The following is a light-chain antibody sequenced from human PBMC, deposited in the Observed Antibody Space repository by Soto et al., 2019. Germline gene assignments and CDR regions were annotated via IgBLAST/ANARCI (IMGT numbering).Light chain of an antibody. CDR3: QQFNSYPLT. CDR1: QAINSA. CDR2: DAS. J-gene: IGKJ4*01. V-gene: IGKV1-13*02. Sequence: IQLTQSPSSLSASVGDKVTISCRASQAINSALAWCQQRPGKAPMVLIYDASILESGVPSRFSGSGSGTDFTLTISSLQPEDFATYYWQQFNSYPLTFGGGTKVEIE.